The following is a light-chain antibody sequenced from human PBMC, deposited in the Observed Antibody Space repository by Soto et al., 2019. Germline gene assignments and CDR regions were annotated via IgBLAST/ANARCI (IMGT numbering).Light chain of an antibody. V-gene: IGKV3-11*01. CDR3: QRRSNWLT. CDR2: DAS. J-gene: IGKJ4*01. Sequence: EIVLTQSPATLSLSPGERATLSCRASQSVSSYLAWYQQKPGQAPRLLIYDASNRATDIPARFSGSGSGTDFTLSIISLEPEDFAVYYCQRRSNWLTFGGGTKVEI. CDR1: QSVSSY.